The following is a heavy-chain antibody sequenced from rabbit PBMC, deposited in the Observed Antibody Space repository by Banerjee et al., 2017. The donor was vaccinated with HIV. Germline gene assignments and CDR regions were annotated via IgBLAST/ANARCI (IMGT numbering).Heavy chain of an antibody. V-gene: IGHV1S43*01. Sequence: QEQLEESGGDLVKPEGSLTLTCTASGFSFSNKYVMCWVRQAPGKGLEWIACINTSSGGTWYASWVNGRFTISRSTSLNTVDLKMTSLPAADTATYFCARSGYAGYAGYGYATYFNLWGQGTLVTVS. D-gene: IGHD6-1*01. CDR1: GFSFSNKYV. CDR2: INTSSGGT. CDR3: ARSGYAGYAGYGYATYFNL. J-gene: IGHJ4*01.